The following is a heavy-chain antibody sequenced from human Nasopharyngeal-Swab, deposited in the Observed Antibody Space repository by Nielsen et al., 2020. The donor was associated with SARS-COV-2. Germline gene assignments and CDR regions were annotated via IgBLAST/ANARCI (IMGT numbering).Heavy chain of an antibody. Sequence: GESLKTSCAASGFTFSTYWMHWVRQAPGKGLVWVSRINSEGSSTTYADSVKGRFTISRDNAKNTLSLQMNSLRVEDTAVYYCARDLDCSSSDCYLDAFDIWGQGTAVTVSS. V-gene: IGHV3-74*01. D-gene: IGHD2-2*01. J-gene: IGHJ3*02. CDR3: ARDLDCSSSDCYLDAFDI. CDR2: INSEGSST. CDR1: GFTFSTYW.